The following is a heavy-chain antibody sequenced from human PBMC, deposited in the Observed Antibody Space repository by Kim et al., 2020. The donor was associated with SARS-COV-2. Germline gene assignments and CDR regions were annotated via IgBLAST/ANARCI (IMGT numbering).Heavy chain of an antibody. V-gene: IGHV5-51*01. J-gene: IGHJ4*02. CDR3: ATTASRGFYYFGS. CDR1: GYTFAKYW. D-gene: IGHD3-10*01. CDR2: IHPTDSDT. Sequence: GASLKISCKASGYTFAKYWIGWVRQMPGKGLQWVGIIHPTDSDTRYSPSFQGQATVSVDKSINTAYLQWGSLRASDTATYYCATTASRGFYYFGSWGQGTLVTVSS.